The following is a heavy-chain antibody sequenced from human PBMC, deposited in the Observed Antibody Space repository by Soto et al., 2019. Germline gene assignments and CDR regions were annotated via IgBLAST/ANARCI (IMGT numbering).Heavy chain of an antibody. CDR1: GFIFSDFY. D-gene: IGHD3-10*01. CDR2: ISSDGDST. J-gene: IGHJ5*02. Sequence: SGGSLRLSCEASGFIFSDFYMAWIRQAPGKGLEWVSHISSDGDSTYADSVKGRFTISRDNAKNSLYLQMNSLRVEDTAVYYCVRDRDRRWFDPWGQGTLVTVSS. CDR3: VRDRDRRWFDP. V-gene: IGHV3-11*01.